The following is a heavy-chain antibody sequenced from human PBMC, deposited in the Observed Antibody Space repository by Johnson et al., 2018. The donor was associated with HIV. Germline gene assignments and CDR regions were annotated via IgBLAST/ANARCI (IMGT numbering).Heavy chain of an antibody. CDR2: IKQDGSEK. D-gene: IGHD6-6*01. Sequence: VQLVESGGGLVKPGGSLRLSCVASGFTFSNAWMSWVRQAPGKGLEWVANIKQDGSEKYYADSVKGRFTISRDNAKNSLYLQMNSLRAEDTALYYCAREGIAARPGAFDIWGQGTMVTVSS. J-gene: IGHJ3*02. CDR3: AREGIAARPGAFDI. V-gene: IGHV3-7*03. CDR1: GFTFSNAW.